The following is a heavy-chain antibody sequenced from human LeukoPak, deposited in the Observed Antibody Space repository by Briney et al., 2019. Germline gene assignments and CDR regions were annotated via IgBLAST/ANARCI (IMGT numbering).Heavy chain of an antibody. CDR3: AREADTAMVTIYYYYYMDV. CDR2: ISGSGGST. J-gene: IGHJ6*03. V-gene: IGHV3-23*01. D-gene: IGHD5-18*01. CDR1: GFTFSSYG. Sequence: GGSLRLSCAASGFTFSSYGMSWVRQAPGKGLEWVSAISGSGGSTYYADSVKGRFTISRDNAKNSLYLQMNSLRAEDTAVYYCAREADTAMVTIYYYYYMDVWGKGTTVTVSS.